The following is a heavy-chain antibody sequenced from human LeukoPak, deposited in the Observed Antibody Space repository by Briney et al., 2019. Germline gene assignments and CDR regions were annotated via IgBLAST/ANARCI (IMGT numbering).Heavy chain of an antibody. CDR3: ARWYYDFWSGHENNWFDP. Sequence: PSETLSLTCTVSGGSIDITTYYWGWIRQPPGKGLDWIGRVYYTGGTYYNPSLMGRVTISIDTSKNQFSLKLSSVTAADTAVYYCARWYYDFWSGHENNWFDPWGQGTLVTVSS. V-gene: IGHV4-39*01. J-gene: IGHJ5*02. CDR2: VYYTGGT. D-gene: IGHD3-3*01. CDR1: GGSIDITTYY.